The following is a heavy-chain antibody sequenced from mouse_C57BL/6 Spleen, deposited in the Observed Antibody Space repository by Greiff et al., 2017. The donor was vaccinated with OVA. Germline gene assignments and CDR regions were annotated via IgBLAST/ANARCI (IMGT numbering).Heavy chain of an antibody. CDR2: IYPSDSET. CDR3: ARGATTVDY. V-gene: IGHV1-61*01. CDR1: GYTFTSYW. D-gene: IGHD1-1*01. Sequence: VQLQQPGAELVRPGSSVKLSCKASGYTFTSYWMDWVKQRPGQGLEWIGNIYPSDSETHYNQKFKDKATLTVDKSSSTAYMQLSSLTSEDSAVYYCARGATTVDYWGQGTTLTVSS. J-gene: IGHJ2*01.